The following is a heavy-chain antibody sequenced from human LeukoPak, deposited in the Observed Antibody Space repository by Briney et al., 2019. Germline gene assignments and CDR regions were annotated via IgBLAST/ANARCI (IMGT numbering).Heavy chain of an antibody. J-gene: IGHJ6*02. D-gene: IGHD1-1*01. V-gene: IGHV4-59*01. CDR3: ARDHLTERQHYDYGMDV. CDR1: GGSISSYY. Sequence: SETLSLTCSVSGGSISSYYWSWIRQFPGKGLEWIGYIYYSGSTNYNPSLKSRVTISVDTTKNQFSLKLRSVTAADTAVYYCARDHLTERQHYDYGMDVWGHGTTVTVSS. CDR2: IYYSGST.